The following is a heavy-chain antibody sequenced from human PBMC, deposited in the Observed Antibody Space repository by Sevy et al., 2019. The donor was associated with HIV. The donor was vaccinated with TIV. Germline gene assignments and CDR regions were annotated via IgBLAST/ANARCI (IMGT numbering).Heavy chain of an antibody. Sequence: SETLSLTCTVSGGSISSYYWSWIRQSPGKGLEWIGYIYYSGSTNYNPSLKSRVTISVDTSKNQFSLKLSSVTAADTAVYYCARVPSGYSSGWFPLFFDYWGQGTLVTVSS. D-gene: IGHD6-19*01. J-gene: IGHJ4*02. CDR2: IYYSGST. CDR1: GGSISSYY. V-gene: IGHV4-59*01. CDR3: ARVPSGYSSGWFPLFFDY.